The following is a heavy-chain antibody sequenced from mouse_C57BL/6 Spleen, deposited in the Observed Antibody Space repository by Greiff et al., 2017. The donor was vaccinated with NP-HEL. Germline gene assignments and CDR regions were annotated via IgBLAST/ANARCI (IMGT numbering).Heavy chain of an antibody. CDR2: IDPSDSYT. Sequence: QVQLQQPGAELVKPGASVKLSCKASGYTFTSYWMQWVKQRPGQGLEWIGEIDPSDSYTNYNQKFKGKATLTVDTSSSTAYMQLSSLTSEDSAVYYCARSRTGTGRVFDYWGQGTTLTVSS. V-gene: IGHV1-50*01. CDR3: ARSRTGTGRVFDY. CDR1: GYTFTSYW. J-gene: IGHJ2*01. D-gene: IGHD4-1*01.